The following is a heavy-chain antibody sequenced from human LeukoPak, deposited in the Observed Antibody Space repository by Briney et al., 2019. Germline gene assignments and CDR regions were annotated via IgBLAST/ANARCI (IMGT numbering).Heavy chain of an antibody. D-gene: IGHD4-17*01. CDR1: GFTFSSYW. CDR3: ARDPDYGDYVSFDY. J-gene: IGHJ4*02. V-gene: IGHV3-7*01. CDR2: IKQDGSEK. Sequence: GGSLRLSCAASGFTFSSYWMSWVRQAPGKGLEWVANIKQDGSEKYYVDSVKGRFTISRDNAKNSLYLQMNSLRAEDTAVYYCARDPDYGDYVSFDYWGQGTLVTASS.